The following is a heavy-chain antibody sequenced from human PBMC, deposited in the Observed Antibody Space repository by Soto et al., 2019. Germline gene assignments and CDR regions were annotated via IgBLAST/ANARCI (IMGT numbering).Heavy chain of an antibody. J-gene: IGHJ4*02. CDR1: GFSVSSNY. CDR3: ARVHFYDSSAYYSY. D-gene: IGHD3-22*01. Sequence: EVQLVESGGGLVQPGGSLKLSCAASGFSVSSNYMSWVRQAPGKGLEWVSVIYSGDNTHYADSVKGRFTISRHNSKNTLVLQMNSLSAEDTAVYYCARVHFYDSSAYYSYWGQGTLVTVSS. V-gene: IGHV3-53*04. CDR2: IYSGDNT.